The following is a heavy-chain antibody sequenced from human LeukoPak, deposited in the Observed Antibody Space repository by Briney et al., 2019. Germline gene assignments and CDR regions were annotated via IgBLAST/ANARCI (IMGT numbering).Heavy chain of an antibody. V-gene: IGHV1-69*04. J-gene: IGHJ5*02. Sequence: ASVKVSCKASGGTFISYAISWVRQAPGQGLEWMGRIIPILGIANYAQKFQGRVTITADKSTSTAYMELSSLRSEDTAVYYCARAIVVVPAAPGRPSDWFDPWGQGTLVTVSS. CDR3: ARAIVVVPAAPGRPSDWFDP. CDR1: GGTFISYA. D-gene: IGHD2-2*01. CDR2: IIPILGIA.